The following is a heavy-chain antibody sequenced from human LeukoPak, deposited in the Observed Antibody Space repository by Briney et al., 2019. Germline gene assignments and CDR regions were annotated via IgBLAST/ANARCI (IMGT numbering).Heavy chain of an antibody. Sequence: PGGSLRLSCAASGFTFSSYSMNWVRQAPGKGLEWVSSISSSSSYIYYADSVKGRFTISRDNAKNSLYLQMNSLRAEDTAVYYCAREQVVVVPAALDHWGQGTLVTVSS. CDR3: AREQVVVVPAALDH. CDR2: ISSSSSYI. CDR1: GFTFSSYS. V-gene: IGHV3-21*01. D-gene: IGHD2-2*01. J-gene: IGHJ5*02.